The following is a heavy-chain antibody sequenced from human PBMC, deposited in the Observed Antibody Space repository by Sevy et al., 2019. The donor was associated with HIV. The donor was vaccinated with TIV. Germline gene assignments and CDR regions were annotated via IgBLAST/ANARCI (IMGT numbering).Heavy chain of an antibody. CDR2: ISAYNGNT. Sequence: ASVKVSCKASGYTFTSYGISWVRQAPGQGLEWMGWISAYNGNTNYALKLQGRVTMTTAPSTSTAYMELRSLRSDDTAVYYCARVNIVVVPAARSQYYYGMDVWGQGTTVTVSS. V-gene: IGHV1-18*01. CDR3: ARVNIVVVPAARSQYYYGMDV. D-gene: IGHD2-2*01. CDR1: GYTFTSYG. J-gene: IGHJ6*02.